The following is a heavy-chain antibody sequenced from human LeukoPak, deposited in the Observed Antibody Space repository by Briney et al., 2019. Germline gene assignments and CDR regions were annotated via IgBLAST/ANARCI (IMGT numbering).Heavy chain of an antibody. J-gene: IGHJ4*02. CDR3: AREAGGYSSSGFFDY. CDR1: GGSISSYY. CDR2: IYTSGST. V-gene: IGHV4-4*07. D-gene: IGHD6-6*01. Sequence: SETLSLTCTVSGGSISSYYWSWIRQPAGKGLEWIGRIYTSGSTNYNPSLKSRVTISVDTSKNQFSPKLSSVTAADTAVYYCAREAGGYSSSGFFDYWGQGTLVTVSS.